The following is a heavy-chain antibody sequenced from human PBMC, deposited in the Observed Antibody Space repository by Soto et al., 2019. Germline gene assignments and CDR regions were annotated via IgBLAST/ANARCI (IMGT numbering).Heavy chain of an antibody. CDR2: INGDSDNR. CDR1: GYTFTGYS. V-gene: IGHV1-3*01. Sequence: ASVKVSCKASGYTFTGYSMHWVRQAPGQRLEWMGCINGDSDNRKYSQKFQDRVTITKDTSASTVYMEVRSLRSEDTAVYHCARGEGPGRWLIDSWGKGTQVTVSS. D-gene: IGHD6-19*01. J-gene: IGHJ4*02. CDR3: ARGEGPGRWLIDS.